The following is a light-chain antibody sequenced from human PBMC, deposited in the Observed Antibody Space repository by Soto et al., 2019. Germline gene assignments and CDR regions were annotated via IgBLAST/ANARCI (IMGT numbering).Light chain of an antibody. Sequence: QSVLTQPPSVSEAPGQRVTISCTGSSSNIGAGYEAHWYQQVPGTAPKLLIYENNNRPSGVPDRFSGSKSGTSASLATTGLPAEDEAEYYCQSYDSSLSGYVFGTGTKVTVL. CDR3: QSYDSSLSGYV. J-gene: IGLJ1*01. V-gene: IGLV1-40*01. CDR2: ENN. CDR1: SSNIGAGYE.